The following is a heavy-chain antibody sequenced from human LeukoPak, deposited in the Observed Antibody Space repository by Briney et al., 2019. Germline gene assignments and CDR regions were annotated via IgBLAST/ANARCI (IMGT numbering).Heavy chain of an antibody. CDR3: ARDRLGSGYSGYDTYYFDY. CDR2: IYYSGST. V-gene: IGHV4-31*03. Sequence: PSQTLSLTCTISGGSISSGGYYWSWIRQHPGKGLEWIRYIYYSGSTYYNPSLKSRVTISVDTSRNQFSLKLSSVTAADTAVYYCARDRLGSGYSGYDTYYFDYWGQGTLVTVSS. J-gene: IGHJ4*02. CDR1: GGSISSGGYY. D-gene: IGHD5-12*01.